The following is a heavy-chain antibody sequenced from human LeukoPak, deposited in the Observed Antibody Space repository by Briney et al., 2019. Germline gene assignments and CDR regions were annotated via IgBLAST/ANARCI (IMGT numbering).Heavy chain of an antibody. CDR1: GYTFTSYG. D-gene: IGHD2-15*01. Sequence: ASVKVSCKASGYTFTSYGISWVRQAPGQGLEWMGWISAYNGKTNYAQKLQGRVTMTTDTSTSTAYIELRSLRSDDTAVYYCAATYCSGGSCYVLGGVSWFDPWGQGTLVTVSS. CDR3: AATYCSGGSCYVLGGVSWFDP. J-gene: IGHJ5*02. CDR2: ISAYNGKT. V-gene: IGHV1-18*01.